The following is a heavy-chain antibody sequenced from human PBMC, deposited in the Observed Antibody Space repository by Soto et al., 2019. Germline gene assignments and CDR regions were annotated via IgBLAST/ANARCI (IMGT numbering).Heavy chain of an antibody. D-gene: IGHD1-26*01. Sequence: SETMSLTCAVSGYYIRSGYYWAWIRQPPGKGLEWIGNIYHSGSTYYNPSLKSRVTMSIDTSKNQFSLSLRSATAPDTAIYYCVRSGGTYPDHWGQGALVTVSS. J-gene: IGHJ4*02. CDR2: IYHSGST. CDR1: GYYIRSGYY. CDR3: VRSGGTYPDH. V-gene: IGHV4-38-2*01.